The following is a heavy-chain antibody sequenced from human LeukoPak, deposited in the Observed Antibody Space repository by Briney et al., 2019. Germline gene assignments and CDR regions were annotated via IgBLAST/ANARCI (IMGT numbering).Heavy chain of an antibody. D-gene: IGHD3-10*01. J-gene: IGHJ3*02. Sequence: SETLSLTCTVSGGSISSSSYYWGWIRHHPGKGLEWIGSIYYSGSTYYNPSLKSRVTISVDTSKNQFSLKLSSVTAADTAVYYCARHDDSWFGEDFPDAFDIWGQGTMVTVSS. CDR1: GGSISSSSYY. V-gene: IGHV4-39*01. CDR3: ARHDDSWFGEDFPDAFDI. CDR2: IYYSGST.